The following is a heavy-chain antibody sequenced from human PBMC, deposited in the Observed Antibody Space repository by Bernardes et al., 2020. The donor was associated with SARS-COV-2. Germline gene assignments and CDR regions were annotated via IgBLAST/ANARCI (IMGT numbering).Heavy chain of an antibody. J-gene: IGHJ3*02. CDR2: ISSSSRTI. CDR1: GFTFSTYN. CDR3: ARDRPPAFYYDSSDYSAFDI. D-gene: IGHD3-22*01. Sequence: GSLRLSCAASGFTFSTYNMNWVRQAPGKGLEWVSYISSSSRTIYYADSVKGRFTISRDNAKNSLYLQMNSLRAEDTAMYYCARDRPPAFYYDSSDYSAFDIWGQGTMVTVSS. V-gene: IGHV3-48*01.